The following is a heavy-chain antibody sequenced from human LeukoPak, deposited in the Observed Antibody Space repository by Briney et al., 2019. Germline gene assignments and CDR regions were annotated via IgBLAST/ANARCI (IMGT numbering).Heavy chain of an antibody. CDR3: AREQWELMDAFDI. CDR2: INPNRGDT. Sequence: SEKVSCMASGYTFTDHCMHWLGQDPGERREWIGGINPNRGDTNYAHKLQGRVTMTRGTSKSTVYMELSRLRSDDTAVYYCAREQWELMDAFDIWGQGTMVTVSS. D-gene: IGHD1-26*01. V-gene: IGHV1-2*02. CDR1: GYTFTDHC. J-gene: IGHJ3*02.